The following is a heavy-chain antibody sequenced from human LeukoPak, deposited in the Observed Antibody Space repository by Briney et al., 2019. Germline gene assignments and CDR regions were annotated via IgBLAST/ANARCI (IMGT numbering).Heavy chain of an antibody. CDR2: IYYTGDT. CDR3: ARYTRIPDY. D-gene: IGHD2-15*01. CDR1: GASITGYY. Sequence: SETLSLTCTVSGASITGYYWTWIRQPPGKGLECVGYIYYTGDTNYNPSLKGRVTMSLDTSKSQFSLKLTSVTAADTAIYYCARYTRIPDYSGQGTLVTVTS. V-gene: IGHV4-59*01. J-gene: IGHJ4*02.